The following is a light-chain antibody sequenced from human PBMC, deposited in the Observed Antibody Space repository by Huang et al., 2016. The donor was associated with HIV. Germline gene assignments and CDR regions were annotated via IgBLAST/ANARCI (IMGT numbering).Light chain of an antibody. Sequence: EIVMTQSPATLSVSPGERATLSCRASQSVSSNLAWYQQKPGQAPRLLIYGASTRATGMPARFSGSGSGTEFTLTISSLQSEDFAVYYCQQYNNWLFTFGPGTKVDIK. J-gene: IGKJ3*01. CDR2: GAS. CDR3: QQYNNWLFT. V-gene: IGKV3-15*01. CDR1: QSVSSN.